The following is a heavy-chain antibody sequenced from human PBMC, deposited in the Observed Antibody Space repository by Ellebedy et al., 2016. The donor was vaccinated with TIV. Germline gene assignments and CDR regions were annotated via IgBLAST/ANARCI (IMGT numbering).Heavy chain of an antibody. CDR2: VSWNSDRI. Sequence: SLKISCAASGFSFKDYAMQGVRQPKGKGLEWVSGVSWNSDRICYEDFVKGRFTISRDTAKNSLDLQMNSLRPEDTALYYCIKSTYGGATKGPYDNYALDVWGQGTTVTVSS. D-gene: IGHD1-26*01. CDR1: GFSFKDYA. CDR3: IKSTYGGATKGPYDNYALDV. J-gene: IGHJ6*02. V-gene: IGHV3-9*01.